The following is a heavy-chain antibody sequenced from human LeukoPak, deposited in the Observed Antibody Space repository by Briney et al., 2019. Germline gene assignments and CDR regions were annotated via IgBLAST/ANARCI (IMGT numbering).Heavy chain of an antibody. CDR1: GGSISSSSYY. V-gene: IGHV4-39*01. CDR2: IYYSGST. J-gene: IGHJ2*01. D-gene: IGHD2-2*01. Sequence: PSETLSLTCTVSGGSISSSSYYWGWIRQPPGKGREWIGSIYYSGSTYYNPSLKSRVTISVDTSKNQFSLKLSSVTAADTAVYYCARPSHIVVVPAAYWYFDLWGRGTLVTVSS. CDR3: ARPSHIVVVPAAYWYFDL.